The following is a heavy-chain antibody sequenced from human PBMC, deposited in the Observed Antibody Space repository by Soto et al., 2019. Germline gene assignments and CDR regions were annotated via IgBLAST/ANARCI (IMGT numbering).Heavy chain of an antibody. CDR1: GFTFSSYA. D-gene: IGHD5-18*01. J-gene: IGHJ4*02. CDR3: ARDQGYSHY. V-gene: IGHV3-30*14. CDR2: ISYDGSNK. Sequence: GGSLRLSCAASGFTFSSYAMHWVRQAPGKGLEWVAVISYDGSNKYYADSVKGRFTISRDNSKNTLYLQMNSLRAEDTAVYYCARDQGYSHYWGQGTLVTVSS.